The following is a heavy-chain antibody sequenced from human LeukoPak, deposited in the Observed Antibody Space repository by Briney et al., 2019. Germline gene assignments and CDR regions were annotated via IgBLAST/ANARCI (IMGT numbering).Heavy chain of an antibody. D-gene: IGHD4-11*01. CDR2: IKGDGSQE. CDR1: GFTFSGCW. Sequence: GGSLRLSCVASGFTFSGCWMSWVRQAPGKGLEWVANIKGDGSQEYYVDSVKGRFTISRDNAKNSLHLQLNSLRAEDTAVYYCVSRLVPGLSWGQGTLVTVSS. J-gene: IGHJ4*02. V-gene: IGHV3-7*01. CDR3: VSRLVPGLS.